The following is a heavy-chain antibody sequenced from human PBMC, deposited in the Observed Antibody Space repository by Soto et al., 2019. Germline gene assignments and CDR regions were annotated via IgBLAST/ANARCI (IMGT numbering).Heavy chain of an antibody. Sequence: EVQLVESGGGLVQPGGSLRLSCAASGFTFSSYWMSWVRQAPGKGLEWVANIKQDGSEKYYVDSVNGRFTISRDNAKNSLYLQMNSLRAEDTALYYGAREARRAVAGVPAFDYWGQGTLVTVSS. V-gene: IGHV3-7*05. CDR2: IKQDGSEK. CDR1: GFTFSSYW. J-gene: IGHJ4*02. D-gene: IGHD6-19*01. CDR3: AREARRAVAGVPAFDY.